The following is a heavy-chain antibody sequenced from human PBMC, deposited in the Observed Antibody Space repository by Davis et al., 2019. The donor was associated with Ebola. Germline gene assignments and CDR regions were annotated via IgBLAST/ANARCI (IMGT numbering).Heavy chain of an antibody. V-gene: IGHV4-34*01. J-gene: IGHJ4*02. D-gene: IGHD2/OR15-2a*01. CDR1: GGSFSGYY. Sequence: SETLSLTCTIYGGSFSGYYWSWIRQPPGKGLEWLGEVSHSGYSNYNPSLKSRVTMSVDMSKNQFSLKLSSVTAADTAVYYCARHGGDYYYFDYWGQGTLVTVSS. CDR2: VSHSGYS. CDR3: ARHGGDYYYFDY.